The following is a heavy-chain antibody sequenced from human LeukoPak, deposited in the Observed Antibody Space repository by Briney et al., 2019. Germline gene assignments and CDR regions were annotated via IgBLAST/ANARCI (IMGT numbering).Heavy chain of an antibody. CDR1: VGFFSGDY. CDR3: ARRPRYSSGWYYFDS. D-gene: IGHD6-19*01. J-gene: IGHJ4*02. V-gene: IGHV4-34*01. Sequence: SETLSLTCAVYVGFFSGDYWNWIRQPRAKGLEGIGEINHSGSTNSNPSLKSRVTISVDRSKNQFSLKLSSVNAADTAVYYCARRPRYSSGWYYFDSWGQGTLVTVSS. CDR2: INHSGST.